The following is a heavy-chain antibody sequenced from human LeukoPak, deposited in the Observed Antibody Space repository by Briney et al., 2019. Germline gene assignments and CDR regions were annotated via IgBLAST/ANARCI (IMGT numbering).Heavy chain of an antibody. CDR1: GGTFCSYS. J-gene: IGHJ4*02. V-gene: IGHV1-69*08. D-gene: IGHD1-7*01. CDR3: AGEAKTSNWNSVPYLDY. CDR2: IIPMFNTA. Sequence: SVKVSCKASGGTFCSYSFTWVRQAPGQGLEWMGRIIPMFNTANYAQDFQGRVTITADKSTSTAYMELITLRSEDTAVYYCAGEAKTSNWNSVPYLDYWGQGTLITVSS.